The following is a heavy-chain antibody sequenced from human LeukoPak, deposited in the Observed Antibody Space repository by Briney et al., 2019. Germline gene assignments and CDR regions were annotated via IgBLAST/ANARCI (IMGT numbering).Heavy chain of an antibody. D-gene: IGHD3-9*01. CDR2: ISYDGSNK. Sequence: GRSLRLSCAASEFTFSSYAMHWVRQAPDKGLEWVALISYDGSNKEYADSVKGRFTISRDNSKNSLYLQMNSLRGEDTAVYYCARGMDYDILAGPPDYWGQGNLVTVSS. V-gene: IGHV3-30*04. CDR3: ARGMDYDILAGPPDY. CDR1: EFTFSSYA. J-gene: IGHJ4*02.